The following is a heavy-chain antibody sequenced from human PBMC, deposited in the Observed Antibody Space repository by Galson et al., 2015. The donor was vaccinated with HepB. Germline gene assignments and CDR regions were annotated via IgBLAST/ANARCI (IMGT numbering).Heavy chain of an antibody. Sequence: SVKVSCKASGYTFTSFDVHWVRQAPGQGLEWMGWMNPNTGETTHSKKFQGRVAMTRDTSIGTAYLDLTSLKSGDTAVYYCTRGAEMFTIHNFAYWGQGALVTVSS. CDR1: GYTFTSFD. J-gene: IGHJ4*02. V-gene: IGHV1-8*01. CDR3: TRGAEMFTIHNFAY. D-gene: IGHD5-24*01. CDR2: MNPNTGET.